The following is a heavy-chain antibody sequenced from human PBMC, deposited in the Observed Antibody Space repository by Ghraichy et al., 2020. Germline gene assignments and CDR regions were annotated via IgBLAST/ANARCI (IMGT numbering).Heavy chain of an antibody. CDR1: GFTFSDYY. CDR3: AREATSLRHFSF. V-gene: IGHV3-11*01. Sequence: GGSLRLSCAASGFTFSDYYMAWIRQAPGKGLEWISYMTTRGSFIYYSDSVKGRFTISRDNDNNSVYLEMTSLRADDTAIYYCAREATSLRHFSFWGQGTLVTVSS. D-gene: IGHD3-3*02. CDR2: MTTRGSFI. J-gene: IGHJ4*02.